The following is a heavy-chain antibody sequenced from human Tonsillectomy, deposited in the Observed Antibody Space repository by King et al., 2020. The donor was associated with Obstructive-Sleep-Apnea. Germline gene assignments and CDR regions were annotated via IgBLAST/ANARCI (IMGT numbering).Heavy chain of an antibody. CDR1: GFTFDDYA. CDR2: IGWNSGFI. CDR3: VKGRDGATWGVFDY. D-gene: IGHD1-26*01. Sequence: VQLVESGGGLVQPGRSLRLSCAASGFTFDDYAMNWVRQAPGKGLEWVSGIGWNSGFIDYADSVKGRFTISRDNAKNSLSLQMNSLRAEDTALYYCVKGRDGATWGVFDYWGQGTLVTVSS. V-gene: IGHV3-9*01. J-gene: IGHJ4*02.